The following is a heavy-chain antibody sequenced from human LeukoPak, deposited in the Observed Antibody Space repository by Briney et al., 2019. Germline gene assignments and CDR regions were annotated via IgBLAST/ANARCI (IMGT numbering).Heavy chain of an antibody. D-gene: IGHD2-2*01. CDR3: AIVPWTMASH. Sequence: GGSLRLSCAVSGLSFNTVWMNWLRQAPGKGLEWVAHIKEDGTETYYVDSVKGRFTISRDNARNSVYLKMNILRAEDTAVYFCAIVPWTMASHWGQGTLVTVSS. CDR2: IKEDGTET. CDR1: GLSFNTVW. J-gene: IGHJ1*01. V-gene: IGHV3-7*01.